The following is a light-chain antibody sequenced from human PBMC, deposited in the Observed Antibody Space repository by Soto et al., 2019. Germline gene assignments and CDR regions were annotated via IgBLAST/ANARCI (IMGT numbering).Light chain of an antibody. V-gene: IGKV3-20*01. CDR3: QEYGSSRT. Sequence: EIGLTQSPGTLSLSPGERATLSCRASQSVSNNYLAWYQQKPGQPPRLLIYGASSRATGIPDRFSGSGSGTDFTLAISRLEPEDFAVYYCQEYGSSRTFGLGTKVDIK. J-gene: IGKJ1*01. CDR1: QSVSNNY. CDR2: GAS.